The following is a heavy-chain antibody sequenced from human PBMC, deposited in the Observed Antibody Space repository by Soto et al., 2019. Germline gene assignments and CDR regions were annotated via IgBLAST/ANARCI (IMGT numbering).Heavy chain of an antibody. CDR1: GFTFSSYW. D-gene: IGHD6-13*01. J-gene: IGHJ3*02. CDR2: IKQDGSEK. V-gene: IGHV3-7*03. CDR3: AIDWAPTWVFRRDAFDI. Sequence: GGSLRLSCAASGFTFSSYWMSWVRQAPGKGLEWVANIKQDGSEKYSVDSVKGPVTISRYNAKNSLYLQMNSLRAEDTAVYYCAIDWAPTWVFRRDAFDIWGQGTMVTVSS.